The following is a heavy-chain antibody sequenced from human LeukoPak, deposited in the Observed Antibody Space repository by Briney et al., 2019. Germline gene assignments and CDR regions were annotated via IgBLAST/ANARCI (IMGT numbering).Heavy chain of an antibody. J-gene: IGHJ1*01. V-gene: IGHV4-34*01. D-gene: IGHD6-13*01. CDR2: INHSGST. Sequence: SETLSLTCAVYGGSFSGYYWSWIRQTPGKGLEWIGEINHSGSTNYNPSLKSRVTISLDTSKNQFSLKLSSVTAADTAVYYCASLIAVAPYFQHWGQGTLVTVSS. CDR3: ASLIAVAPYFQH. CDR1: GGSFSGYY.